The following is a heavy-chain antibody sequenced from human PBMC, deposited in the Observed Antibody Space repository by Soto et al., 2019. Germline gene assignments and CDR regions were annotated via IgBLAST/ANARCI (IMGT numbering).Heavy chain of an antibody. Sequence: GESLKISCKGSGYTFTRNWIGWVRQMPGKGLEWMGIIFPIDSDTRYSPSSQGQVTISADNSISTAYLQWSSLKASDTAIYYCATQGGRDFNAFDVWGPGTLVTVSS. J-gene: IGHJ3*01. CDR2: IFPIDSDT. V-gene: IGHV5-51*01. CDR3: ATQGGRDFNAFDV. D-gene: IGHD2-21*02. CDR1: GYTFTRNW.